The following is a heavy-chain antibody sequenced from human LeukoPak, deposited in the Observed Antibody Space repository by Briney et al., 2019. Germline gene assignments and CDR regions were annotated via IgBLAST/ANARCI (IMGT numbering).Heavy chain of an antibody. J-gene: IGHJ6*03. CDR1: GFTFSSYG. V-gene: IGHV3-21*01. D-gene: IGHD2-21*02. CDR2: ISSSSSYI. Sequence: PGGSLRLSCAASGFTFSSYGMNWVRQAPGKGLEWVSSISSSSSYIYYADSVKGRFTISRDNAKNSLYLQMNSLRAEDTAVYYCARYCGGDCSDYYYYYYMDVWGKGTTVTISS. CDR3: ARYCGGDCSDYYYYYYMDV.